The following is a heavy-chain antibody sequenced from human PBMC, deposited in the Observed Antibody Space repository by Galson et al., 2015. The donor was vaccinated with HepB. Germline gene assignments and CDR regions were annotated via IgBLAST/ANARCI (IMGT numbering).Heavy chain of an antibody. CDR2: TSYRSKWYK. Sequence: CAISGDSVSSNTAVWNWIRQSPSRGFEWLGRTSYRSKWYKDYALFVKSRITINADTSRNQISLQLNSMTPEDTAVYYCAYGVDVWGQGTTVTVSS. CDR3: AYGVDV. CDR1: GDSVSSNTAV. J-gene: IGHJ6*02. V-gene: IGHV6-1*01.